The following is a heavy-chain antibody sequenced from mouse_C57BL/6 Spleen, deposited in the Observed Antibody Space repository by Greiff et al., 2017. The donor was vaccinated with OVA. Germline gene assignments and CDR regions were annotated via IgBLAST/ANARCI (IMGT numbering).Heavy chain of an antibody. D-gene: IGHD3-3*01. Sequence: DVMLVESGGGLVKPGGSLKLSCAASGFTFSDYGMHWVRQAPEKGLEWVAYISSGSSTIYYADTVKGRFTFSRDNAKNTLFLQMTSLRSEDTAMYYCARMGGRPFAYWGQGTLVTVSA. J-gene: IGHJ3*01. V-gene: IGHV5-17*01. CDR3: ARMGGRPFAY. CDR1: GFTFSDYG. CDR2: ISSGSSTI.